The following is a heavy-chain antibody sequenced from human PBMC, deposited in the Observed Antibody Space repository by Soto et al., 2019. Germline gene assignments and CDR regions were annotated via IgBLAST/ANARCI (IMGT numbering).Heavy chain of an antibody. Sequence: VRLSESAGDLVQTGGSLRLSCAASGFSFSTSAMNWVRQAPGKGPEWISLISGSSDVAYYAESVTGRFTSSRDNSKNTLYLQMKRLRVEDTAIYYCAKYSGDFPVYNGLNVWGQGTTVIVSS. CDR3: AKYSGDFPVYNGLNV. V-gene: IGHV3-23*01. J-gene: IGHJ6*02. CDR1: GFSFSTSA. CDR2: ISGSSDVA. D-gene: IGHD1-26*01.